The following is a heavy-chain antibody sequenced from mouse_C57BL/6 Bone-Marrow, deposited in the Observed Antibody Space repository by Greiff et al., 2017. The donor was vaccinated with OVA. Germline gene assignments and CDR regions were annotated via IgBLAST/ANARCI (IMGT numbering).Heavy chain of an antibody. V-gene: IGHV5-6*01. Sequence: EVQLVESGGDLVKPGGSLKLSCAASGFTFSSYGMSWVRQTPDKRLEWVATISSGGSYTYYPDSVKGRFTISRDNAKNTLYLQMSSLKSEDTAMYYCARQGGYGYDVLADWGQGTLVTVSA. CDR2: ISSGGSYT. J-gene: IGHJ3*01. D-gene: IGHD2-2*01. CDR1: GFTFSSYG. CDR3: ARQGGYGYDVLAD.